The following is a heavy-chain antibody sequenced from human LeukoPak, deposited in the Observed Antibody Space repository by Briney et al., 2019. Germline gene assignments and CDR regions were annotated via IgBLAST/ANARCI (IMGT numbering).Heavy chain of an antibody. CDR2: INQDGSAK. J-gene: IGHJ4*02. V-gene: IGHV3-7*01. D-gene: IGHD1-26*01. CDR1: GFTFNRHW. Sequence: GGSLRLSCAASGFTFNRHWMSWVRQAPGKGLDWVASINQDGSAKNYVDSVRGRFIISRDNAKNSLSLQMNSLRAEDTAVYYCARSGSYGLFDYWGQGTLVTVSS. CDR3: ARSGSYGLFDY.